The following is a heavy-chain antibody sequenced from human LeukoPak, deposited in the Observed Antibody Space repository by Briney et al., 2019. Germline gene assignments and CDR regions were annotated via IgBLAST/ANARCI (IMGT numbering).Heavy chain of an antibody. CDR2: VYYTGNT. J-gene: IGHJ5*02. Sequence: SETLSLICTVSGDSITRRGYFWGWIRQRPGEGLEWIGSVYYTGNTYYNPPLKSRVTISVATSGNQVSLTIASVTAADTAIYYCARHEPSSFYYESRGNWFDPWGQGALVTVSS. CDR3: ARHEPSSFYYESRGNWFDP. D-gene: IGHD3-22*01. V-gene: IGHV4-39*01. CDR1: GDSITRRGYF.